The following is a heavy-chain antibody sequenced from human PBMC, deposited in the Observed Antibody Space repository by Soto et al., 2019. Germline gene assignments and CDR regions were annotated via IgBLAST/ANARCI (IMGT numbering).Heavy chain of an antibody. CDR1: GGSISSGGHS. J-gene: IGHJ4*02. V-gene: IGHV4-30-2*01. Sequence: PSETLSLTCAVCGGSISSGGHSWSWIRQPPGKGLEWIGYIYHSGSTYYNPSLKSQVTISVDRSKNQFSLKLSSVTAADTAVYYCARARITMIRGVMEFFDYWGQGILVTVSS. D-gene: IGHD3-10*01. CDR3: ARARITMIRGVMEFFDY. CDR2: IYHSGST.